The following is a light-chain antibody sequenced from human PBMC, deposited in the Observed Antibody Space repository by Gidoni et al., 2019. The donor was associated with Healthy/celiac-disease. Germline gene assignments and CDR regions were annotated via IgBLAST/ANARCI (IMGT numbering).Light chain of an antibody. J-gene: IGKJ4*01. V-gene: IGKV3-11*01. CDR1: QSVSSY. CDR3: QQRSNLPLT. CDR2: DAS. Sequence: EIVLTPSPATLSLSPWERATLSCRASQSVSSYLAWYQQKPCQAPRLLIYDASNRSTGIPARFSRSGSGTDFTLTISSLDPEDFAVYYCQQRSNLPLTFGGGTKVEIQ.